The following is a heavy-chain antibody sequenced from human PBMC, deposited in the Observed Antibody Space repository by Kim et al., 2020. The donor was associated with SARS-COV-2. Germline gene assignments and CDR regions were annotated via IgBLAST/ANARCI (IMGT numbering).Heavy chain of an antibody. CDR3: AKEETSGGAFDI. J-gene: IGHJ3*02. V-gene: IGHV3-9*01. CDR2: ISWNTGSI. D-gene: IGHD1-26*01. Sequence: GGSLRLSCAASGFTFDDYAMHWVRQAPGKGLEWVSGISWNTGSIGYADSVKGRFTISRDNAKNSLYLQMNSLRAEDTALYYCAKEETSGGAFDIWGQG. CDR1: GFTFDDYA.